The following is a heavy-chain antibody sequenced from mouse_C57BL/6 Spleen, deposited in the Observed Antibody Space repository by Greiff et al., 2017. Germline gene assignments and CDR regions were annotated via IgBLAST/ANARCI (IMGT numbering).Heavy chain of an antibody. CDR3: ASSYGNYGDFDY. CDR1: GYTFTSYW. CDR2: IDPSDSYT. J-gene: IGHJ2*01. Sequence: QVQLQQPGAELVMPGASVKLSCKASGYTFTSYWMHWVKQRPGQGLEWIGEIDPSDSYTNYNQKFKGKSTLTVDKSSSTAYMQLSSLTSEDSAVYYGASSYGNYGDFDYWGQGTTLTVSS. D-gene: IGHD2-1*01. V-gene: IGHV1-69*01.